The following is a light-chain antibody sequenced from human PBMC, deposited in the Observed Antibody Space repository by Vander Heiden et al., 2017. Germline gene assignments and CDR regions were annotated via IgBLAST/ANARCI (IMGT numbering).Light chain of an antibody. V-gene: IGKV2D-29*02. CDR3: MHSIQFPRT. J-gene: IGKJ1*01. CDR1: HSLQRTEGKTF. Sequence: DIVMTQTPDSLSVTPGQPASISCKASHSLQRTEGKTFVYWFLQKPGQSPQLLIYESSKRFAGVPDRFSGSGSGTDFTLKISRVEAEDVGVYYCMHSIQFPRTFGQGTKVEI. CDR2: ESS.